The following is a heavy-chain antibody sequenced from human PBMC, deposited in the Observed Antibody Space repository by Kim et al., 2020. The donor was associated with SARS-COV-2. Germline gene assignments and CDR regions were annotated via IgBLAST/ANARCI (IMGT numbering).Heavy chain of an antibody. CDR3: ARARVVPAAYDY. V-gene: IGHV4-34*01. Sequence: NPALKSRVTISVDTSKNQFTLKLSSVTGADTAVYYCARARVVPAAYDYWGQGTLVTVSS. J-gene: IGHJ4*02. D-gene: IGHD2-2*01.